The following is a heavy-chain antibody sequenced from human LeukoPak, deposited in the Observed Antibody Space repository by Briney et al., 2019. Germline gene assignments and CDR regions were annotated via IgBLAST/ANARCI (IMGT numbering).Heavy chain of an antibody. CDR2: IYYSGST. CDR3: ARVPVGWTSGAFDI. J-gene: IGHJ3*02. V-gene: IGHV4-59*01. D-gene: IGHD3-10*01. CDR1: GGSIGSYY. Sequence: SETLSLTCTVSGGSIGSYYWNWIRQPPGKGLEWIGYIYYSGSTDYNPSLKSRVTISVDTSKNQFSLKLSSVTAADTAVYYCARVPVGWTSGAFDIWGQGTMVTVSS.